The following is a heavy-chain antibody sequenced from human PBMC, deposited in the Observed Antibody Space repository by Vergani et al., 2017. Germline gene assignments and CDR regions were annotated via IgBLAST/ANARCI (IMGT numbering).Heavy chain of an antibody. D-gene: IGHD2-21*01. CDR2: IHNRGKT. CDR3: ARSQGDYWYFDL. V-gene: IGHV4-38-2*01. CDR1: GYSIGSGFY. J-gene: IGHJ2*01. Sequence: QVRLEESGPGLVKPSETLSLTCSVSGYSIGSGFYWAWIRQSPGEGLQWLTSIHNRGKTYHNPSLKSRVSVSLDTSKNRFSLNLTSVTATDTAVYYCARSQGDYWYFDLWGPGCLLTDSS.